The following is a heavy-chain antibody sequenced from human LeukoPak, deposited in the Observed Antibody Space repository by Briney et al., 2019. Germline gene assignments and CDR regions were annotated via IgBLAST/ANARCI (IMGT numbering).Heavy chain of an antibody. CDR3: ARAYSGRYGLGYYYMDV. Sequence: GGSLRLSCATSGFTLTTYWMYWVRQVPGKGPVWVSRISPDGTITTYADSVKGRFTISGDSAKNTLYLQMNSLRADDTAVYYCARAYSGRYGLGYYYMDVWGKGTTVTISS. D-gene: IGHD1-26*01. J-gene: IGHJ6*03. CDR2: ISPDGTIT. V-gene: IGHV3-74*03. CDR1: GFTLTTYW.